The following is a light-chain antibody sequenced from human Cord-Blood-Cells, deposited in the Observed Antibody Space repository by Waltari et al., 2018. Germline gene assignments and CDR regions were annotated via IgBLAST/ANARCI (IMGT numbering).Light chain of an antibody. J-gene: IGLJ2*01. CDR2: DVS. Sequence: QSALTQPASVSGSPGQSITFSCPGTSSDVGCYHYVSWYQQHPGKAPKLMIYDVSNRPSGVSNRFSGSKSGNTASLTISGLQAEDEADYYCSSYTSSSTLVVFGGGTKLTVL. CDR1: SSDVGCYHY. CDR3: SSYTSSSTLVV. V-gene: IGLV2-14*01.